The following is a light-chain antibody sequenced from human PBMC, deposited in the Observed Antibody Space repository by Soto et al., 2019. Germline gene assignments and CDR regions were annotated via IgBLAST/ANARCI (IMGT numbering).Light chain of an antibody. Sequence: DIQMTQSPSSLSASVGDRVTITCRASPGISNYLAWYQQKPGKVPRILIYSVSNLESGVPSRFSGSGSGTDFTLTISSLQPGDVATYYWQKYDSAPVTFGGGTKVVIK. CDR3: QKYDSAPVT. CDR1: PGISNY. V-gene: IGKV1-27*01. J-gene: IGKJ4*01. CDR2: SVS.